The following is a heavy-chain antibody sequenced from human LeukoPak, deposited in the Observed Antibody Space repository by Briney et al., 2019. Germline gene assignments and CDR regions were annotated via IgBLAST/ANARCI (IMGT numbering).Heavy chain of an antibody. D-gene: IGHD3-10*01. CDR1: GYTLTELS. CDR3: ATEPSMVRGVIRPGDGMDV. CDR2: FDPEDGET. Sequence: ASVTVSCKVSGYTLTELSMHWVRQAPGKGLEWMGGFDPEDGETIYAQKFQGRVTMTEDTSTDTAYMELSSLRSEDTAVYYCATEPSMVRGVIRPGDGMDVWGQGTTVTVSS. V-gene: IGHV1-24*01. J-gene: IGHJ6*02.